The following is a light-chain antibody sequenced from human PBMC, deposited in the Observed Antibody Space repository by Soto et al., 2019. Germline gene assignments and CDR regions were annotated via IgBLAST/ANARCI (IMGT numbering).Light chain of an antibody. CDR3: MQALQTLIT. Sequence: EIVVTQSPLSLPVTPGEPASISCRSIQSLLHSNGYNYLDWYLQKPGQSPQILIYLGSNRASGVPDRFSGSGSGTDFKLKISRVEAEDVGVYECMQALQTLITFGQGTRLEIK. CDR2: LGS. J-gene: IGKJ5*01. V-gene: IGKV2-28*01. CDR1: QSLLHSNGYNY.